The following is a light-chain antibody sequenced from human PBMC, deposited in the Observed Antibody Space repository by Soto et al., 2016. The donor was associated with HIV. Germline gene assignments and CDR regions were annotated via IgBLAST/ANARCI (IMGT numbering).Light chain of an antibody. V-gene: IGLV3-21*03. CDR3: QVWDVSSDLVV. J-gene: IGLJ2*01. Sequence: SYVLTQPPSVSVAPGKTARITCGGNNIGGKSVHWYQQKPGQAPVLVVYDDSDRPSGIPERSSGSNSGNTATLTISGVEAGDEADYYCQVWDVSSDLVVFGGGTKLTVL. CDR1: NIGGKS. CDR2: DDS.